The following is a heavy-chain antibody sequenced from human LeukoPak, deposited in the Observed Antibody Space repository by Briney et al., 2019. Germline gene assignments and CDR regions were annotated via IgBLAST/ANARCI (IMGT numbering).Heavy chain of an antibody. J-gene: IGHJ4*02. D-gene: IGHD6-6*01. CDR2: ISGSGGST. V-gene: IGHV3-23*01. CDR3: AKGPFEYSSADYYFDY. CDR1: GFTFSSYG. Sequence: GGSLRLSCAASGFTFSSYGMSWVRQAPGKGLEWVSDISGSGGSTYYADSVKGRFTISRDNSKNTLYLQMNSLRAEDTAVYYCAKGPFEYSSADYYFDYWGQGTLVTVSS.